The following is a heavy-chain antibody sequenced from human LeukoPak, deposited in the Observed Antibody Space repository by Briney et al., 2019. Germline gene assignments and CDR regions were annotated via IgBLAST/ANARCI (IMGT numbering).Heavy chain of an antibody. J-gene: IGHJ6*02. CDR3: ARGGYSYTWPPSYYYGMDV. D-gene: IGHD5-18*01. CDR2: ISSSGSST. Sequence: GGSLRLSCAASGFTFSSYAMSWVRQAPGKGLEWVSAISSSGSSTYYADSVKGRFTFSRDNSKNTLYLQMSSLRAEDTAVYYCARGGYSYTWPPSYYYGMDVWGQGTTVTASS. V-gene: IGHV3-23*01. CDR1: GFTFSSYA.